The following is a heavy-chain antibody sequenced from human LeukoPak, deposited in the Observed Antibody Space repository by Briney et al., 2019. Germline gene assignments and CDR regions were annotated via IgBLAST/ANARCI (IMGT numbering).Heavy chain of an antibody. CDR3: ARRRTMFGYFAGEFDY. D-gene: IGHD3-10*02. CDR1: GGSISSNSYY. V-gene: IGHV4-39*01. J-gene: IGHJ4*02. CDR2: IYYSGSI. Sequence: SETLSLTCTVSGGSISSNSYYWGWIRQPPGKGLEWIGSIYYSGSINNNPSLKSRVTISVDTSKNQFSLKLSSVTATDTAVYYCARRRTMFGYFAGEFDYWGQGTLVTVSS.